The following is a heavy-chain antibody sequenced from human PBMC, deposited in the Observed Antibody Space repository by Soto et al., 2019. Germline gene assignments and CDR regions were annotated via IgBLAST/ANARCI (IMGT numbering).Heavy chain of an antibody. CDR1: GGTFSSYA. CDR2: IIPIFGTA. CDR3: ARDTTPRSYYYDPPNWFDP. D-gene: IGHD3-22*01. Sequence: SGKVSCTASGGTFSSYAISWVRQAPGQGLEWMGGIIPIFGTANYAQKCQGRVTITADESTSTAYMELSSLRSEDTAVYYCARDTTPRSYYYDPPNWFDPWDLGTLVTVSS. J-gene: IGHJ5*02. V-gene: IGHV1-69*13.